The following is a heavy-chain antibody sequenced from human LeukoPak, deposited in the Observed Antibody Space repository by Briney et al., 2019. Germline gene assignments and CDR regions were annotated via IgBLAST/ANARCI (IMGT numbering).Heavy chain of an antibody. D-gene: IGHD6-13*01. Sequence: GGSLRLSCVASGFTFSSNSMNWVRQAPGKGLEWVSSISSSSSYIYYADSVKGRFTISRDNAKNSQYLQMNSLRAEDTAVYYCAIDHEQQMVLDWFDHWGQGTLVTVSS. CDR3: AIDHEQQMVLDWFDH. J-gene: IGHJ5*02. CDR2: ISSSSSYI. CDR1: GFTFSSNS. V-gene: IGHV3-21*01.